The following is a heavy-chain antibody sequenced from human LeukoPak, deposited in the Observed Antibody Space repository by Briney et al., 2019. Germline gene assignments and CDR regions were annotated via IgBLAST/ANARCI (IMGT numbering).Heavy chain of an antibody. CDR3: ARAGSELQSTFDS. V-gene: IGHV1-18*01. D-gene: IGHD1-26*01. CDR1: GYTFTSYG. Sequence: ASVKVSCKLSGYTFTSYGISWVRQAPGQGLEWMGWISAYNGKTKYAKKRQGRVTMNTDTSTSTTYMELRSLRSARTGVYYCARAGSELQSTFDSWGQGTLVTVSS. J-gene: IGHJ4*02. CDR2: ISAYNGKT.